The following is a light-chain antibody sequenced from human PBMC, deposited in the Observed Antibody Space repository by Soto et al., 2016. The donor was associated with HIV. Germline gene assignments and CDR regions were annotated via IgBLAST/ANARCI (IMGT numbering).Light chain of an antibody. CDR3: LQHNRNPRT. CDR2: KAS. J-gene: IGKJ1*01. CDR1: QSINSW. Sequence: DIQMTQSPSTLSASVGDRVTITCRASQSINSWLAWYQQKAGKAPKLLIYKASSLESGVPSRFSGSGSGTEFTLTISSLQPEDVATYYCLQHNRNPRTFGQGPRSKS. V-gene: IGKV1-5*03.